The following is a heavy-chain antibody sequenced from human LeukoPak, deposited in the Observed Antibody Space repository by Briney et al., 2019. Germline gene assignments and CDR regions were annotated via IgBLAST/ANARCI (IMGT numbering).Heavy chain of an antibody. CDR1: GGSISSYY. J-gene: IGHJ4*02. CDR2: IYYSGST. Sequence: SETLSLTCTVSGGSISSYYWSWIRQPPGEGLEWIGYIYYSGSTNYNPSLKSRVTISVDTSKNQFSLKLSSVTAADTAVYYCGRGFDYGAVYWGQGTLVTVSS. D-gene: IGHD4-17*01. V-gene: IGHV4-59*01. CDR3: GRGFDYGAVY.